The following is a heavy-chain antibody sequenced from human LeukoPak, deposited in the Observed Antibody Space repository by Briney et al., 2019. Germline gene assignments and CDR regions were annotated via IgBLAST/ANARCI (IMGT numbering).Heavy chain of an antibody. CDR3: ARDRGWLLPFDY. J-gene: IGHJ4*02. D-gene: IGHD5-24*01. CDR1: RFTFSSYW. Sequence: GGSLRLSCAASRFTFSSYWMHWVRQAPGKGLVWVSRINSDGSSTSYADSVKGRFTISRDNAKNTLYLQMNSLRAEDTAVYYCARDRGWLLPFDYWGQGTLVTVSS. V-gene: IGHV3-74*01. CDR2: INSDGSST.